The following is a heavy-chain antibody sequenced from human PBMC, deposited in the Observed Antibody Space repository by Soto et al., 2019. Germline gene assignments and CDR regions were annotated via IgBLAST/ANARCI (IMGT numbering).Heavy chain of an antibody. CDR3: ARDPGNGDFDY. Sequence: GGSLRLSCAASGFTFSSYEMNWVRQAPGKGLEWVSYISSSGSTIYYADSVKGRFTISRDNAKNSLYLQMNSLRAEDTAVDYCARDPGNGDFDYWGQGTLVTVSS. CDR1: GFTFSSYE. J-gene: IGHJ4*02. D-gene: IGHD4-17*01. CDR2: ISSSGSTI. V-gene: IGHV3-48*03.